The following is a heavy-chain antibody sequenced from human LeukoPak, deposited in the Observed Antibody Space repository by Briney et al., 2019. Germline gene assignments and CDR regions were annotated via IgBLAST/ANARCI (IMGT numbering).Heavy chain of an antibody. Sequence: GGSLRLSCVASGFTFSNYWMSWVRQAPGKGLEWVANIKEDGSQKYYVDSVKGRFTISRDNAKNSLFLQLNSLRAEDTAVYYCARKTYYYDSGSYSKSYYFDYWGQGTLVTVSS. CDR2: IKEDGSQK. CDR1: GFTFSNYW. V-gene: IGHV3-7*02. J-gene: IGHJ4*02. CDR3: ARKTYYYDSGSYSKSYYFDY. D-gene: IGHD3-10*01.